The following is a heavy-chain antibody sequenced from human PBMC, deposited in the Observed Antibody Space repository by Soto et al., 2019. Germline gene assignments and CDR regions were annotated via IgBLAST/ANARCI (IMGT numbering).Heavy chain of an antibody. CDR3: ARIPYYYDSSGYYQGIDY. V-gene: IGHV4-39*01. Sequence: QLQLQESGPGLVKPSETLSLTCTVSGGSISSSSYSWGWIRQPPGKGLEWIGSIYYSGSTYYNPSLKSRVTLSVDTSKNQFSLKLSSVTDADTAVDYCARIPYYYDSSGYYQGIDYWGQGTLVTVSS. J-gene: IGHJ4*02. CDR2: IYYSGST. CDR1: GGSISSSSYS. D-gene: IGHD3-22*01.